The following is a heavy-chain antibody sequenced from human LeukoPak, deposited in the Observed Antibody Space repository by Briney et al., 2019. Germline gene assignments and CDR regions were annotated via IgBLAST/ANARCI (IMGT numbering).Heavy chain of an antibody. J-gene: IGHJ4*02. V-gene: IGHV3-74*01. D-gene: IGHD2-21*02. CDR1: GFTFNTYY. CDR2: INADGTNT. CDR3: VRLAVTDTNY. Sequence: GGSLRLSCVASGFTFNTYYMHWVRQAPGERLVWVSFINADGTNTKYADSVKGRFTISRDNAKSTVYLQMNGLRVEDTAMYYCVRLAVTDTNYWGQGSLVTVSS.